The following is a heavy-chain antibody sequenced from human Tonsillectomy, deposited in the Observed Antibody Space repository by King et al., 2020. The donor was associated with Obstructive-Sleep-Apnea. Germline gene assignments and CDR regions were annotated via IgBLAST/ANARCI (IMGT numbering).Heavy chain of an antibody. CDR2: IYFSEST. Sequence: LQLQESGPGLVKPSQTLSLTCTVSGGSISSGDYYWSWIRQPPGKGLEWIWYIYFSESTYYNPSLKSRVTLSVDTSKNQFSLKLSSVTAADTAAYYCARDSWTSVKSTYWYFDLWGRGTLVTVSS. J-gene: IGHJ2*01. CDR3: ARDSWTSVKSTYWYFDL. CDR1: GGSISSGDYY. D-gene: IGHD4-17*01. V-gene: IGHV4-30-4*01.